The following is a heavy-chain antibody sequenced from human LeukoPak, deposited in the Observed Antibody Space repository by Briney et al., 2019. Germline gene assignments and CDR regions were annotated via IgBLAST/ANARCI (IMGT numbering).Heavy chain of an antibody. D-gene: IGHD5-12*01. CDR1: GFTSSSYW. CDR3: ARGVATKLRVVSWFDP. CDR2: IKQDGSEK. V-gene: IGHV3-7*04. Sequence: GGSLRLSCAASGFTSSSYWMSWVRQAPGKGLEWVANIKQDGSEKYYVDSVKGRFTISRDNAKNSLYLQMNSLRAEDTAVYYCARGVATKLRVVSWFDPWGQGTLVTVSS. J-gene: IGHJ5*02.